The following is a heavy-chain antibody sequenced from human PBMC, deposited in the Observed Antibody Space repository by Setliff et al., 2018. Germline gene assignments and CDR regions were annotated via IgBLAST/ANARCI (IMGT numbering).Heavy chain of an antibody. V-gene: IGHV1-18*01. Sequence: ASVKVSCKASGYTFTNYGITWVRQATGQGLEWMAWISAYDGNTKYTLKLQGRVTLTTDTPTTTAYMDLRGLRSDDTAVYYCARTPPNRGLSNGWYVDYWGQGALVTVSS. CDR1: GYTFTNYG. CDR2: ISAYDGNT. CDR3: ARTPPNRGLSNGWYVDY. D-gene: IGHD6-19*01. J-gene: IGHJ4*02.